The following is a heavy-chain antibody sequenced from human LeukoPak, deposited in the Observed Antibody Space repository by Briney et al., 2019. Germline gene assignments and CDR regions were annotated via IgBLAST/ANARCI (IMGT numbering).Heavy chain of an antibody. CDR2: VKSKTDGETT. V-gene: IGHV3-15*01. D-gene: IGHD1-26*01. CDR1: GFTFTNVW. CDR3: TTNAGSYGIDV. J-gene: IGHJ3*01. Sequence: GGSLRLSCAASGFTFTNVWMSWVRQAPGKGLEWVGRVKSKTDGETTDYAAPVKDRSTVSRDDSKDTLYLQMSSLKAEDTAIYYCTTNAGSYGIDVWGQGTMVTVSS.